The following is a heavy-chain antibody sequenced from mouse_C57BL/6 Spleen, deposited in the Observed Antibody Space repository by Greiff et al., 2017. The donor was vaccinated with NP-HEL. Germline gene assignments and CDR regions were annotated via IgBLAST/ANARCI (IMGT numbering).Heavy chain of an antibody. CDR2: ISSGSSTI. D-gene: IGHD2-5*01. J-gene: IGHJ4*01. V-gene: IGHV5-17*01. Sequence: EVHLVESGGGLVKPGGSLKLSCAASGFTFSDYGMHWVRQAPEKGLEWVAYISSGSSTIYYADTVKGRFTISRDNAKNTLFLQMTSLRSEDTAMYYCARNYYSNYEAMDYWGQGTSVTVSS. CDR1: GFTFSDYG. CDR3: ARNYYSNYEAMDY.